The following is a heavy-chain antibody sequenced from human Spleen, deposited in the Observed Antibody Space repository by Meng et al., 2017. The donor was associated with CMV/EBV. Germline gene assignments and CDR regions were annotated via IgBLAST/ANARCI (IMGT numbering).Heavy chain of an antibody. CDR1: GFTLSSKW. V-gene: IGHV3-7*01. D-gene: IGHD2-21*01. CDR2: IKQDGSEI. CDR3: TRGYSRLGAFDI. Sequence: GESLKISCAASGFTLSSKWMTWVRQAPGKGLEWVASIKQDGSEIYYMDSVKGRFTISRDNAKNSLSLLMNGLRAEDTAVYYCTRGYSRLGAFDIWGQGTMVTVSS. J-gene: IGHJ3*02.